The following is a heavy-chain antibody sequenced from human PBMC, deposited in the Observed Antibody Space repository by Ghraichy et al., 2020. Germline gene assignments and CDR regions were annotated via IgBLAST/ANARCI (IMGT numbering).Heavy chain of an antibody. CDR2: IRSKAYGGTT. J-gene: IGHJ4*02. D-gene: IGHD6-13*01. CDR3: TTATIAAAYIYGASEY. Sequence: GGSLRLSCTASGFTFGDYAMSWVRQAPGKGLEWVGFIRSKAYGGTTEYAASVKGRFTISRDDSKSIAYLQMNSLKTEDTAVYYCTTATIAAAYIYGASEYWGQGTLVTVSS. CDR1: GFTFGDYA. V-gene: IGHV3-49*04.